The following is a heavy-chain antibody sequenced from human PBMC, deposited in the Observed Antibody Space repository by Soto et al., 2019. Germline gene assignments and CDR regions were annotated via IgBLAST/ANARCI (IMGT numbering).Heavy chain of an antibody. D-gene: IGHD6-13*01. Sequence: SETLSLTCTVSGGSISSYYWSWIRQPPGKGLEWIGYIYYSGSTNYNPSLKSRVTISVDTSKNQFSLKLSSVTAADTAVYYCASLSRGSSWYVRWFDPWGQGTLVTVSS. CDR2: IYYSGST. V-gene: IGHV4-59*01. J-gene: IGHJ5*02. CDR1: GGSISSYY. CDR3: ASLSRGSSWYVRWFDP.